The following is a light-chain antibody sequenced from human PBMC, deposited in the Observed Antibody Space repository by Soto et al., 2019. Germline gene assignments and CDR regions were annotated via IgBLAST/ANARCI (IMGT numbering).Light chain of an antibody. CDR3: QQYGSSRWT. J-gene: IGKJ1*01. V-gene: IGKV3-20*01. Sequence: EIVLTQSPGTLSLSPGERATLSCRASQSVSSSYLAWYQQKPGQAPRLLIYGASSRATGIPDRFSGSGSGTDFTLTISRLXXEEFAVYYCQQYGSSRWTFGQGTKV. CDR1: QSVSSSY. CDR2: GAS.